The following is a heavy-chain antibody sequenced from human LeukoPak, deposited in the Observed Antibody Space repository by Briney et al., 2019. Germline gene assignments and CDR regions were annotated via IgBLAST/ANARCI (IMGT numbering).Heavy chain of an antibody. Sequence: SETLSLTCTVSGGSISSYYWSWIRQPPGKGLEWIGYIYYSGSTNYNPSLKSRVTISVDTSKNQFSLKLSSVTAADTAAYYCARDDVVMGAFDIWGQGTMVTVSS. D-gene: IGHD4-23*01. V-gene: IGHV4-59*01. CDR2: IYYSGST. J-gene: IGHJ3*02. CDR1: GGSISSYY. CDR3: ARDDVVMGAFDI.